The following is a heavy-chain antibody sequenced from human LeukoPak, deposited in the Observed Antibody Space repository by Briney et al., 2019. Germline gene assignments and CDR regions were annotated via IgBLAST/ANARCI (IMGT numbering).Heavy chain of an antibody. CDR1: GGSISSYY. V-gene: IGHV4-59*01. D-gene: IGHD3-3*01. CDR2: IYYSGST. CDR3: ARQSGNYDFWSGPLGAFDI. Sequence: SETLSLTCTVSGGSISSYYWSWIRQPPGKGLEWIGYIYYSGSTNYNPSLKSRVTISVDTSKNQFSLKPSSVTAADTAVYYCARQSGNYDFWSGPLGAFDIWGQGTMVTVSS. J-gene: IGHJ3*02.